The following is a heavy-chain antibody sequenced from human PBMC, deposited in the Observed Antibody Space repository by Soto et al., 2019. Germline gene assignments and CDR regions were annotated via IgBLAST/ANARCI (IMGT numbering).Heavy chain of an antibody. CDR3: ARSQHYYDSSGYYTFDY. V-gene: IGHV3-33*01. CDR1: GFTFSSYG. Sequence: HPGGSLRLSCAASGFTFSSYGMHWVRQAPGKGLEWVAVVWYDGSNKYYADSVKGRFTISRDNSKNTLYLQMNSLRAEDTAVYYCARSQHYYDSSGYYTFDYWGQGTLVTVSS. J-gene: IGHJ4*02. D-gene: IGHD3-22*01. CDR2: VWYDGSNK.